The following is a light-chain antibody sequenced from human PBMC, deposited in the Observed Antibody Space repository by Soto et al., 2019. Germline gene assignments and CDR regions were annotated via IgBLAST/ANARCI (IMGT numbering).Light chain of an antibody. CDR2: AAF. CDR3: QQADSFPIT. Sequence: DIQMTQSPSSVSASAGDRVTISCRASEDINSRLAWYQQKPGNAPKLLIYAAFILQSGVPSRFSGYGSGTDFTLSISSLQPEDFATYYCQQADSFPITFGQGTRLEIK. J-gene: IGKJ5*01. V-gene: IGKV1-12*01. CDR1: EDINSR.